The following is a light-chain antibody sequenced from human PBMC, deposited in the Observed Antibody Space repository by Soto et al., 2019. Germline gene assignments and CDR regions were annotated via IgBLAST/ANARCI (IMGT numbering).Light chain of an antibody. CDR1: QDINNW. V-gene: IGKV1-12*01. J-gene: IGKJ3*01. CDR3: LQKYFYPFT. Sequence: DVQMTQSPSSVSASVGDRVTITCRASQDINNWLVWYQQKPGKAPKLLIYAASNLQSGVPARFSGSGSGTDFTLTISSLQPEDFATYYCLQKYFYPFTFGPGTKVDIK. CDR2: AAS.